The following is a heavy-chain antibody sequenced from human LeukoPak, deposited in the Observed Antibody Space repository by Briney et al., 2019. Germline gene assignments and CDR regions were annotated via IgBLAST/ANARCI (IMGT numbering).Heavy chain of an antibody. Sequence: PGGSLRLSCAASGFTFFSYGMAWVRQAPGKGLGWVSAISAGGSTTYYADSVKGRFTISRDNAKNSLYLQMNSLRAEDTAVYYCAREDYYDSSGYTDYWGQGTLVTVSS. J-gene: IGHJ4*02. CDR2: ISAGGSTT. D-gene: IGHD3-22*01. CDR1: GFTFFSYG. CDR3: AREDYYDSSGYTDY. V-gene: IGHV3-23*01.